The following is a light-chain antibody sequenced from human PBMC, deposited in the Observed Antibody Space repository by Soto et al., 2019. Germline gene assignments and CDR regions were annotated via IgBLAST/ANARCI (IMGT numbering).Light chain of an antibody. V-gene: IGKV1-8*01. J-gene: IGKJ4*02. Sequence: AIRMTQAPSSFSASTGDRVTITFRAIHGISNYLAWYQQKPGKAPNLLIYAASTLQSGVPSRFSGSGSGTDFTLTISCLQSEDFATYYCQQYYSYPLTFGGGTKVDIK. CDR3: QQYYSYPLT. CDR1: HGISNY. CDR2: AAS.